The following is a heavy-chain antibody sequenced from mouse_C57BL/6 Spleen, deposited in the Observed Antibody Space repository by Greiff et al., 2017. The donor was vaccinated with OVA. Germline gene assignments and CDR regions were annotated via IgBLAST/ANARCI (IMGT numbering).Heavy chain of an antibody. J-gene: IGHJ2*01. CDR1: GYSITSGYY. Sequence: EVKLQESGPGLVKPSQSLSLTCSVPGYSITSGYYWNWIRQFPGNKLEWMGYISYDGSNNYNPSLKNRISITRDTSKNQFFLKLNSVTTEDTATYYCARVSIYYFDYWGQGTTLTVSS. CDR2: ISYDGSN. V-gene: IGHV3-6*01. CDR3: ARVSIYYFDY.